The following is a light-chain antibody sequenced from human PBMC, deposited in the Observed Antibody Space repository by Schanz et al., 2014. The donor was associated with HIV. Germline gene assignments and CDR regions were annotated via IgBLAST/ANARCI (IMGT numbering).Light chain of an antibody. CDR2: QAS. V-gene: IGKV1-5*03. CDR3: QQANSFPIT. J-gene: IGKJ5*01. CDR1: QNIGKW. Sequence: DVQMTQSPTTLSASVGDRVTITCRASQNIGKWLTWYQQKPGKAPNLLIYQASSLNIGVPSRFSGSGSGTDFTLTISSLQPEDFATYYCQQANSFPITFGQGTRLEIK.